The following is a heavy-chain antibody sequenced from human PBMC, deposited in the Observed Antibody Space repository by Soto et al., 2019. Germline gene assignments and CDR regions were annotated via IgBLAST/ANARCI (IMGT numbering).Heavy chain of an antibody. V-gene: IGHV4-59*01. CDR3: ARDLTYYDILTGYYNAFDI. J-gene: IGHJ3*02. Sequence: QLQLQESGPGLVKPSETLSLTSTVSGGSISSYYWSWIRQPPGKGLEWIGYIYYSGSTNYNPSLKSRVTISVYTSKNQFSLKLSSVTAADTAVYYCARDLTYYDILTGYYNAFDIWGQGTMVTVSS. CDR1: GGSISSYY. CDR2: IYYSGST. D-gene: IGHD3-9*01.